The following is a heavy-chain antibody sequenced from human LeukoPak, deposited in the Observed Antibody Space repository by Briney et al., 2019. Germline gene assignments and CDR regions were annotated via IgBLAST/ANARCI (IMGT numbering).Heavy chain of an antibody. CDR1: GGTFNSYA. V-gene: IGHV1-69*13. CDR3: ARDLRDYYGSASYYYNFES. J-gene: IGHJ4*02. Sequence: SVKVSCKVSGGTFNSYAISWVRQAPGQGLEWMGGIVPMFGSANYAPKFQGRVTITADESTTTAYMELNRLTHDDTAVYFCARDLRDYYGSASYYYNFESWGQGTLVTVSS. CDR2: IVPMFGSA. D-gene: IGHD3-10*01.